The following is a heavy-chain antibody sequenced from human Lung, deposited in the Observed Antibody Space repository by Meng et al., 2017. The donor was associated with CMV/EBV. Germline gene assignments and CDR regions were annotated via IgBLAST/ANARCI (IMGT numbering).Heavy chain of an antibody. D-gene: IGHD3-3*01. V-gene: IGHV3-66*02. CDR2: IYNEGRT. Sequence: SCAVSGFIVSDNYISWVRQAPGKGLECISVIYNEGRTFYVDSVKGRFTISRDNSKNTVYLQMSSLRADDTAVYFCARLSDPEWLLFALDVWGQGTXVTVSS. CDR1: GFIVSDNY. CDR3: ARLSDPEWLLFALDV. J-gene: IGHJ6*02.